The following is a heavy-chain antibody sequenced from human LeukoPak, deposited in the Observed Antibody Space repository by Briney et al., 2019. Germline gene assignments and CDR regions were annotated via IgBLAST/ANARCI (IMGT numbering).Heavy chain of an antibody. Sequence: SETLSLTCPVSHSSNTSDYYWAWIRQPPGKGLEWIGIIYHSGSTYYTSSLKSRVTILVDTSKNQFSLKLTSVTAADTAVYYCARLYCSGGHCPSDYWGQGTLVTVSS. CDR2: IYHSGST. D-gene: IGHD2-15*01. V-gene: IGHV4-38-2*01. CDR3: ARLYCSGGHCPSDY. J-gene: IGHJ4*02. CDR1: HSSNTSDYY.